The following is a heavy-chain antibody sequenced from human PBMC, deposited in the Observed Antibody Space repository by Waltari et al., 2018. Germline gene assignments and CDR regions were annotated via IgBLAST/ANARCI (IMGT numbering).Heavy chain of an antibody. CDR2: IYTSGST. Sequence: QVQLQESGPGLVKPSQTLSLTCTVSGGSISSGSYYWSWIRQPAGKGLEWIGRIYTSGSTNYKPSLKSRVTISVDTSKNQFSLKLSSVTAADTAVYYCARDRDIVVVPAAPGGMDVWGQGTTVTVSS. J-gene: IGHJ6*02. V-gene: IGHV4-61*02. CDR1: GGSISSGSYY. D-gene: IGHD2-2*01. CDR3: ARDRDIVVVPAAPGGMDV.